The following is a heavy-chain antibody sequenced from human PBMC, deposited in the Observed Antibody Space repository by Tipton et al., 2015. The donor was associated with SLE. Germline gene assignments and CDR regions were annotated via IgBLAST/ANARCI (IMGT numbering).Heavy chain of an antibody. J-gene: IGHJ4*02. D-gene: IGHD2-21*01. V-gene: IGHV4-59*01. CDR2: IYYSGST. CDR3: ARGQCGGDCYDY. Sequence: TLSLTCTVSGGSISTSYLSWIRQSPAKGLEWIGQIYYSGSTYYNPSLKTRVTMSVDRSRTQFSLNLSSVTAADTAVYYCARGQCGGDCYDYWGQGTQVTVSS. CDR1: GGSISTSY.